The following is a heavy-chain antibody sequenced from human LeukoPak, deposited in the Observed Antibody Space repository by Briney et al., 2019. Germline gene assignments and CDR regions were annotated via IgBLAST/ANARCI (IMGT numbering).Heavy chain of an antibody. CDR1: GFTFSDYW. D-gene: IGHD2-8*01. V-gene: IGHV3-7*01. CDR3: ARDRFATMLVGF. J-gene: IGHJ4*02. Sequence: PGGSLRLSCAASGFTFSDYWMNWVRQAPGKGLEWVASIKEDGSEKHYVDSVRGRFTIFRDNAKNSLYLQMNSLRAEDTAVYYCARDRFATMLVGFWGQGNLVTVSS. CDR2: IKEDGSEK.